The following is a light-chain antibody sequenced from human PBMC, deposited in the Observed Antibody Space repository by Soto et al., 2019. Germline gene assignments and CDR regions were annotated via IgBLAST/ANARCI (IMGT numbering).Light chain of an antibody. CDR3: QQSDRVPLT. Sequence: DIQMTQSPSSLSASVGDRVTITCRASQSIHIHLNWYQQKPGKAPKFLIYAASSLQSGVPSRFSGSGSGTDFTLTISNLQPEDFGTYYCQQSDRVPLTFGGGTKVEIK. CDR2: AAS. CDR1: QSIHIH. J-gene: IGKJ4*01. V-gene: IGKV1-39*01.